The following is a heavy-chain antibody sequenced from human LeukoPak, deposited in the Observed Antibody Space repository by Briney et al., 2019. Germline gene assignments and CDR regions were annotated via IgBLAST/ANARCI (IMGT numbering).Heavy chain of an antibody. CDR3: ARGLRFHVGPGNWFEL. J-gene: IGHJ5*02. Sequence: SEPLSLTCAVSGGPFRGYYWSWIPQPPGKGLAWNGEIDPSGSTNYNPSLESRLTRSVAPSKSQVSLNLNSVNAADTAVYYCARGLRFHVGPGNWFELWGQGTLVTASS. V-gene: IGHV4-34*01. CDR2: IDPSGST. D-gene: IGHD1-26*01. CDR1: GGPFRGYY.